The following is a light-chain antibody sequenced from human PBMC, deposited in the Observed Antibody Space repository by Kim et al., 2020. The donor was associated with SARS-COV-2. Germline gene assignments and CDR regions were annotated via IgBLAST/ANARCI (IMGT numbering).Light chain of an antibody. CDR3: QSYDSRLWV. V-gene: IGLV1-40*01. CDR2: GNN. J-gene: IGLJ2*01. Sequence: PGQRVSIACTGSCSIIGAEYNIHWYQQFPGTAPKLLIYGNNNRPSGVPDRFSASKSGTSASLVISGLQAEDEADYYCQSYDSRLWVFGGGTQLTVL. CDR1: CSIIGAEYN.